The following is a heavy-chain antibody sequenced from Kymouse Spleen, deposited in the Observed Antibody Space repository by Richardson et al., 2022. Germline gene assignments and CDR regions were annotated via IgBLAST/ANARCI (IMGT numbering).Heavy chain of an antibody. Sequence: EVQLVESGGGLVKPGGSLRLSCAASGFTFSNAWMSWVRQAPGKGLEWVGRIKSKTDGGTTDYAAPVKGRFTISRDDSKNTLYLQMNSLKTEDTAVYYCTTGYSSSWDYYYYYGMDVWGQGTTVTVSS. V-gene: IGHV3-15*01. CDR1: GFTFSNAW. J-gene: IGHJ6*02. CDR3: TTGYSSSWDYYYYYGMDV. D-gene: IGHD6-6*01. CDR2: IKSKTDGGTT.